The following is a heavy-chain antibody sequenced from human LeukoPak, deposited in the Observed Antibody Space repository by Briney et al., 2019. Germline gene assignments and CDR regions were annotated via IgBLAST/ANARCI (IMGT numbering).Heavy chain of an antibody. V-gene: IGHV4-39*07. Sequence: PSEPLSLTCSVSGGSITKNGYYWGWIRQSPETGLEWIGSMHYSGSTYYNPSLNSRVTISVDTSKNQFSLKLTSVTAADTAVYYCCGSGWFAGPFGYWGQGALVTVSS. CDR3: CGSGWFAGPFGY. J-gene: IGHJ4*02. D-gene: IGHD6-19*01. CDR1: GGSITKNGYY. CDR2: MHYSGST.